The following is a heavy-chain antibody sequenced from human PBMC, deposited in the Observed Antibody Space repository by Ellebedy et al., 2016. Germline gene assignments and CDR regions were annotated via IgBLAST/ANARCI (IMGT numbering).Heavy chain of an antibody. CDR3: ARDGWEEGSSFLFDY. Sequence: GGSLRLSCAASGFTFSSYGMHWVRQAPGKGLEWVAVIWYDGSNKYYADSVKGRFTISRDNSKNTLYLQMNSLRAKDTAVYYCARDGWEEGSSFLFDYWGQGTLVTVSS. J-gene: IGHJ4*02. CDR2: IWYDGSNK. CDR1: GFTFSSYG. D-gene: IGHD6-6*01. V-gene: IGHV3-33*01.